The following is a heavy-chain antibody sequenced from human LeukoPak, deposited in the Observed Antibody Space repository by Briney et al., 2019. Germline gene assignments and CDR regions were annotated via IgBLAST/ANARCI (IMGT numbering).Heavy chain of an antibody. CDR2: IYYSGST. CDR3: ARQGYSSGWYYFDY. CDR1: GGSVSGYY. Sequence: SETLSLTCTVSGGSVSGYYWGWIRQPPGKGLEWIGSIYYSGSTYYNPSLKSRVTISVDTSKNQFSLKLSSVTAADTAVYYCARQGYSSGWYYFDYWGQGTLVTVSS. D-gene: IGHD6-19*01. J-gene: IGHJ4*02. V-gene: IGHV4-39*01.